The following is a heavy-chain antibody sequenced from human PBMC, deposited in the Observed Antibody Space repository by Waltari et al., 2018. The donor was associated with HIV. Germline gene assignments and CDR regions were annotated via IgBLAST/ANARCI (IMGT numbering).Heavy chain of an antibody. CDR3: ARDVAGDGSY. D-gene: IGHD1-1*01. CDR2: SNEDGSIT. Sequence: EVQLVESGGDLVQPGGSLRLSCAASGFTFSRYWMHWVRQAPGKGLVWVSRSNEDGSITDYADSVKGRFTISRDNAKNTLYLHMNSLRAEDTAVYFCARDVAGDGSYWGQGTLVSVSS. CDR1: GFTFSRYW. V-gene: IGHV3-74*01. J-gene: IGHJ4*02.